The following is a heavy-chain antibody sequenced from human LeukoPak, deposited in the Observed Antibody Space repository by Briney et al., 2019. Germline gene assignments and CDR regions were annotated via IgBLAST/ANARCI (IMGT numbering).Heavy chain of an antibody. V-gene: IGHV3-23*01. D-gene: IGHD1-1*01. CDR1: GFPFSNYA. CDR2: ISGRDGST. Sequence: GGSLRLSCAASGFPFSNYAMSWVRQAPGKGLEWVSAISGRDGSTYYAGSVKGRFTISRDNSKNTLYLQMNSLRGEDTAVYYCAKDRALERPNYFDYWGQGTLVTVSS. CDR3: AKDRALERPNYFDY. J-gene: IGHJ4*02.